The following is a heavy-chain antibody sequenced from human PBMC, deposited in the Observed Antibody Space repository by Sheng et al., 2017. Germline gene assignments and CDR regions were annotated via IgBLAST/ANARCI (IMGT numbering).Heavy chain of an antibody. J-gene: IGHJ4*02. V-gene: IGHV3-21*02. Sequence: EVLLVDSGGGLVKPGESLRLSCAASGFAFSSYTLNWVRQAPGKGLEWVSSISSNSDYRYYAESMRGRFTISRDNAKNSLSLQMTRLAAEDTAVYYCTTSINWDFDNWGQGTLVTVSS. CDR3: TTSINWDFDN. CDR1: GFAFSSYT. D-gene: IGHD3-16*01. CDR2: ISSNSDYR.